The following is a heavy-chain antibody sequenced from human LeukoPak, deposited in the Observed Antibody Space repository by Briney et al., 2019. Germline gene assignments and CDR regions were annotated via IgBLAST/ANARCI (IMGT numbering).Heavy chain of an antibody. J-gene: IGHJ4*02. CDR3: ARGGGFYGSGTTHFDY. CDR2: IYRSGST. Sequence: PSETLSLTCAVSGGSITSGAYAWSWIRQPPGKGLEWIGYIYRSGSTSYNPSLKSRLSITIDKSKNQFSLNLRSVTAADTAFYYSARGGGFYGSGTTHFDYWGQGTLATVSS. V-gene: IGHV4-30-2*01. CDR1: GGSITSGAYA. D-gene: IGHD3-10*01.